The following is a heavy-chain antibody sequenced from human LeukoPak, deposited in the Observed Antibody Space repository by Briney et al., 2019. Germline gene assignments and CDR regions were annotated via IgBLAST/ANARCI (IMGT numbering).Heavy chain of an antibody. J-gene: IGHJ6*02. CDR1: GVSISSNH. CDR2: INNGGST. CDR3: ASHMDYYYYGMEG. V-gene: IGHV4-59*08. D-gene: IGHD3-10*01. Sequence: TSETLSLTCTGSGVSISSNHWSWIRQPPGKGLEWISYINNGGSTNYNHSLKSRVTISVDTSKNKFSLQLSSVTAADAAVYYCASHMDYYYYGMEGWGQGTTVTVSS.